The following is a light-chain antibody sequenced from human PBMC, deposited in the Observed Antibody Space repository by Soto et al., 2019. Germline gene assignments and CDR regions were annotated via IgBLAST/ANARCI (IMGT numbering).Light chain of an antibody. J-gene: IGLJ1*01. CDR3: CSYAGGINFNV. V-gene: IGLV2-23*02. Sequence: QSVLTQPASVSGSPGQSITISCTGTSRDVGTYDLVSWYQHHPNKAPKLIIYEVDKRPSGVSNRFSGSESGNTASLTISGLQAEDEAIYYCCSYAGGINFNVFGTGTKLTVL. CDR2: EVD. CDR1: SRDVGTYDL.